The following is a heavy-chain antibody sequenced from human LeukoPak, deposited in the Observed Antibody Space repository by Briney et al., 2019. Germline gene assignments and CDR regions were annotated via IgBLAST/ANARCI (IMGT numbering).Heavy chain of an antibody. J-gene: IGHJ4*02. D-gene: IGHD3-22*01. CDR2: IWYDGSNK. CDR3: ARGVDYYENSGTIDY. CDR1: GFTFSDYG. Sequence: PGKSLRLTCTASGFTFSDYGMHWVRQPPGKGLEWVAIIWYDGSNKKYEDSVKGRFTISRDNSKNTLYLQMNSLRAEDTAVYYCARGVDYYENSGTIDYWGQGTLVTDSS. V-gene: IGHV3-33*01.